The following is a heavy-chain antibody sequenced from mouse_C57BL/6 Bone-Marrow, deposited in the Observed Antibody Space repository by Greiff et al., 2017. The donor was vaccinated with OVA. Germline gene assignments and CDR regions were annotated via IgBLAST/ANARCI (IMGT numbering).Heavy chain of an antibody. Sequence: VQLQQSGAELAIPGASVKMSCKASGYTFTSYTMHWVKQRPGQGLEWIGYINPSSGYTKYNQKFKDKATLTADKSSSTAYMQLSSLTSEDSAVYYCARRGAYFCWYFDVWGTGTTVTVSS. CDR2: INPSSGYT. V-gene: IGHV1-4*01. CDR3: ARRGAYFCWYFDV. J-gene: IGHJ1*03. CDR1: GYTFTSYT. D-gene: IGHD2-10*01.